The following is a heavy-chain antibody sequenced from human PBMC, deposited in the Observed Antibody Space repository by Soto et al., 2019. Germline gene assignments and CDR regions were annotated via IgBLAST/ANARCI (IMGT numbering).Heavy chain of an antibody. Sequence: SLRLSCAASGFTFGNYWMHWVRQAPGKGLVWVSRISDYGRINYADSVKDRFIISRYYARSELYLQLNDLRVEDTASYYCARGGLESFDHWGRRALFTVCS. CDR3: ARGGLESFDH. V-gene: IGHV3-74*01. CDR2: ISDYGRI. D-gene: IGHD1-1*01. J-gene: IGHJ4*02. CDR1: GFTFGNYW.